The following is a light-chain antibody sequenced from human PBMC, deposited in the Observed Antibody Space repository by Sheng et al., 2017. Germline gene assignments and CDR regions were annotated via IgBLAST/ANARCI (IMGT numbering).Light chain of an antibody. Sequence: DIQMTQSPSAMSASVGDRVTFTCRASRGIGTQLIWFQQKPGKVPKRLIYAASTLQSGVPSRFSGSGSGTEFTLTITSLQPDDFATYQCLQNGAFPYSFGQGTKLEI. V-gene: IGKV1-17*03. CDR3: LQNGAFPYS. CDR2: AAS. CDR1: RGIGTQ. J-gene: IGKJ2*03.